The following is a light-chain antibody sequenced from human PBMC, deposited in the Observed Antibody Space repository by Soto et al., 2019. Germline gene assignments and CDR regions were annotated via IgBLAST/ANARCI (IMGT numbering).Light chain of an antibody. CDR3: QQYNTWPPGT. V-gene: IGKV3-15*01. J-gene: IGKJ1*01. Sequence: EIVMTQSPATLSVSPGERATLSCRASQSVSSNLAGYQQKPGQAPRLLIYGASTRATGVPARFSGSGSGTEFTLTISSLQSEDFAVYYCQQYNTWPPGTFGPGTKVEIK. CDR2: GAS. CDR1: QSVSSN.